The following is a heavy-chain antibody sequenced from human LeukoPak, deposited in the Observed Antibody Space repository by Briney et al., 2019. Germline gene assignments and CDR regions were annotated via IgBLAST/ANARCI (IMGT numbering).Heavy chain of an antibody. J-gene: IGHJ4*02. D-gene: IGHD3-16*01. CDR1: GGTFSSYA. CDR3: ARSPVSGLGVDY. CDR2: IIPIFGTA. Sequence: SVKVSCKASGGTFSSYAISWVRQAPGQGLEWMRRIIPIFGTANYAQKFQGRVTITTDESTSTAYMELSSLRSEDTAVYYCARSPVSGLGVDYWGQGTLVTVSS. V-gene: IGHV1-69*05.